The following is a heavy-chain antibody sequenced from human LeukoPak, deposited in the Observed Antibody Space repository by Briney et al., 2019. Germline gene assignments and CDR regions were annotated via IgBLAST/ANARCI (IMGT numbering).Heavy chain of an antibody. D-gene: IGHD6-19*01. J-gene: IGHJ4*02. V-gene: IGHV3-30*04. CDR1: GFTFDTYA. Sequence: GGSLRLSCAPSGFTFDTYAMHWVRQAPGKGLEWVALISYDGGNIYYADCVKGRFIISRDNSKNMLFLQMDSLRVEDTAVYYCARDPPFSSGWSQNHFDYWGQGTLVAVSP. CDR3: ARDPPFSSGWSQNHFDY. CDR2: ISYDGGNI.